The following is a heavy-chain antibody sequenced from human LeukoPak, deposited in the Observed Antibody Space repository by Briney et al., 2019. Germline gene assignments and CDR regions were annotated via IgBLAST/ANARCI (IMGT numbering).Heavy chain of an antibody. J-gene: IGHJ3*02. CDR1: GFTFSSYA. D-gene: IGHD6-19*01. Sequence: GGSLRLSCAASGFTFSSYAMNWVRQAPGKGLEWVSSISSTSSYIYYADSVKGRFTISRDNAKNSLYLQMNSLRAEDTAVYYCARDYGSGWLDAFDIWGQGTMVTVFS. V-gene: IGHV3-21*01. CDR3: ARDYGSGWLDAFDI. CDR2: ISSTSSYI.